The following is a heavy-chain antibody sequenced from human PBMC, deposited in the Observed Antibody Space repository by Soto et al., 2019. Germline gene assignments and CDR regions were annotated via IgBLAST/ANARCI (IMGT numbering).Heavy chain of an antibody. CDR2: IKQDGTEK. J-gene: IGHJ3*02. CDR3: ARGDTPMITGMDSFDI. V-gene: IGHV3-7*01. CDR1: GFTFSRYW. Sequence: GSLRLSCAASGFTFSRYWMNWVRQAPGKGLEWVAKIKQDGTEKNYVESVKGGFIISRDNARNLLYLQMHSLRSEETAVYFCARGDTPMITGMDSFDIWGQGTMVTVSS. D-gene: IGHD5-18*01.